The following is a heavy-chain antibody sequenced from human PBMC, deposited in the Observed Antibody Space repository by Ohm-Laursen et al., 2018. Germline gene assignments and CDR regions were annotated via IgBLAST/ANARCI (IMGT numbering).Heavy chain of an antibody. CDR1: GGSISTYY. CDR2: IFNSGNT. D-gene: IGHD3-22*01. J-gene: IGHJ2*01. V-gene: IGHV4-59*08. Sequence: SDTLSLTCTVSGGSISTYYWSWIRQPPGKGLEWIGYIFNSGNTNYNPSLKSRVTISVDSSKNQFSLKLSSVTAADTAVYYCARHSTYYDTSGYLYWYFDLWGRGTLVTVSS. CDR3: ARHSTYYDTSGYLYWYFDL.